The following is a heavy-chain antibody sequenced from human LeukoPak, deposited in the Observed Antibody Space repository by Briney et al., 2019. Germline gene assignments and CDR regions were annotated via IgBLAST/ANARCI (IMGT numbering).Heavy chain of an antibody. Sequence: GGSLRLSCAASGFTFSNYGMHWVRQAPGKGLEWVAFIRYDGSNKYYADSVKGRFTISRDNSKNTLYLQMNSLRAEDTAVYYCATWGWGIAARGHYWGQGTLVTVSS. CDR2: IRYDGSNK. J-gene: IGHJ4*02. CDR1: GFTFSNYG. CDR3: ATWGWGIAARGHY. V-gene: IGHV3-30*02. D-gene: IGHD6-13*01.